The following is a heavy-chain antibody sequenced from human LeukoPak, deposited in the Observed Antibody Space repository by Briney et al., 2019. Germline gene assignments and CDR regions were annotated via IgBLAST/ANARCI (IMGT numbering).Heavy chain of an antibody. CDR3: ARGAAAGTRYFDY. Sequence: PGGSLRLSCAASGFTFRSYWMHWVRQAPGKGREGVSYISSSSSTIYYADSVKGRFTITRDNAKNSLYLQMNSLRAEDTAVYYCARGAAAGTRYFDYWGQGNLVTVSS. V-gene: IGHV3-48*01. CDR1: GFTFRSYW. D-gene: IGHD6-13*01. J-gene: IGHJ4*02. CDR2: ISSSSSTI.